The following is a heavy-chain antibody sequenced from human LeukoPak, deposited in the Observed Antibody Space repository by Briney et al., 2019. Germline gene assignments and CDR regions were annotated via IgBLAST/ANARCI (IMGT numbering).Heavy chain of an antibody. CDR3: ARRYCSSTICDTYFEH. CDR2: IYPGDSDT. Sequence: GESLKISCKGSGYSFTNYWIGWVRQMPGKGLEWMGIIYPGDSDTRYSPSFQGQVTISAAKSISTAYLQWSSLKASDTAMYYCARRYCSSTICDTYFEHWGQGTLVTVSS. V-gene: IGHV5-51*01. CDR1: GYSFTNYW. J-gene: IGHJ1*01. D-gene: IGHD2-2*02.